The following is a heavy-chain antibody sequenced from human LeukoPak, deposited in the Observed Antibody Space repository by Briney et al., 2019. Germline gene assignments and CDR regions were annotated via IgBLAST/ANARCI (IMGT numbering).Heavy chain of an antibody. J-gene: IGHJ4*02. CDR2: IYTSGST. Sequence: SETLSLTCTVSGGSISSGSYFWSWIRQPAGKGLEWIGRIYTSGSTNYNPSLKSRVTISVDTSKNQFSLNLSSVTAADTAVYYCARSGTRITIFGVVIMGFDYWGQGTLVTVSS. CDR3: ARSGTRITIFGVVIMGFDY. CDR1: GGSISSGSYF. V-gene: IGHV4-61*02. D-gene: IGHD3-3*01.